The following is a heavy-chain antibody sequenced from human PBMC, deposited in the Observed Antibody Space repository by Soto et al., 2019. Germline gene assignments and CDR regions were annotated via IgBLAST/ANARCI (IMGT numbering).Heavy chain of an antibody. D-gene: IGHD6-6*01. Sequence: SETLSLTCTVSGGSMSSHSWSWIRQPPGKGLEWIGCMHYSGGTNYNPSLKSRVTMSVDTSKNQFSLKLSSVSAADTAMYYCARDLGYSSSSLGWFDPWGQGTL. J-gene: IGHJ5*02. CDR1: GGSMSSHS. V-gene: IGHV4-59*11. CDR3: ARDLGYSSSSLGWFDP. CDR2: MHYSGGT.